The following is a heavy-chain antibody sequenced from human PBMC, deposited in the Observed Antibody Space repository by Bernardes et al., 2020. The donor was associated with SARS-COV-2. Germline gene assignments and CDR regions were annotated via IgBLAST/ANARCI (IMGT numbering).Heavy chain of an antibody. CDR2: ISGSGGGT. CDR3: AKEAYSGYVETYYYYYGMDV. D-gene: IGHD5-12*01. Sequence: GGSLRLSCAASGFTFSNYVMTWVRQAPGKGLEWVSSISGSGGGTYHADTVMGRFTTSRDNSKNILYLQMSSLRGDDTAIYFCAKEAYSGYVETYYYYYGMDVWGQGTTVTVSS. CDR1: GFTFSNYV. V-gene: IGHV3-23*01. J-gene: IGHJ6*02.